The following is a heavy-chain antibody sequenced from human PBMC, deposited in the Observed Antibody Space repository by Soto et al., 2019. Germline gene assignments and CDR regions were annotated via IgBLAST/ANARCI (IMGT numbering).Heavy chain of an antibody. CDR1: GGSISSGGYS. J-gene: IGHJ6*02. V-gene: IGHV4-61*08. CDR2: IYYIGST. Sequence: SETLSLTCAVSGGSISSGGYSWSWIRQTPGKGLEWIGNIYYIGSTKYNPSLKSRVTISLDTSKNQFSLKLSSVTAADTAVYYCARHIAEWLRFSPSFYYCYGMDVWGQGTTVTVSS. CDR3: ARHIAEWLRFSPSFYYCYGMDV. D-gene: IGHD5-12*01.